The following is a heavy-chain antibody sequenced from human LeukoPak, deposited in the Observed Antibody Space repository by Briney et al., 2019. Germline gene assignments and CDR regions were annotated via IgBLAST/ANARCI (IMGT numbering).Heavy chain of an antibody. V-gene: IGHV4-4*09. J-gene: IGHJ6*03. CDR2: IYTSGST. D-gene: IGHD3-9*01. Sequence: SETLSLTCTVSGGSISSDYWSWIRQPPGKGLEWIGYIYTSGSTNYNPSLKSRVTISVDTSKNQFSLKLSSVTAADTAVYYCARHGLTYDILTGYGNYYYYYYLDVWGKGTTVTVSS. CDR3: ARHGLTYDILTGYGNYYYYYYLDV. CDR1: GGSISSDY.